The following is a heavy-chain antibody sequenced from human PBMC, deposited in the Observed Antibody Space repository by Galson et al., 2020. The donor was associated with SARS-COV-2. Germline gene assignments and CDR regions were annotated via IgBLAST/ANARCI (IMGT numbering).Heavy chain of an antibody. CDR1: GYRFNSYW. Sequence: GASLNISCKASGYRFNSYWIGWVRQMPRKGLEWVGIVFTGDSETRYRQSFQSKVTISADTSISTAYLQCSSLKASDGAMYYCARHTADCSNGICYADYYHGMDVWGQG. CDR3: ARHTADCSNGICYADYYHGMDV. D-gene: IGHD2-8*01. CDR2: VFTGDSET. V-gene: IGHV5-51*01. J-gene: IGHJ6*02.